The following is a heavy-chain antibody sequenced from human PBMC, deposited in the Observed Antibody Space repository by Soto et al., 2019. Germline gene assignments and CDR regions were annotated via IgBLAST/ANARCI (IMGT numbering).Heavy chain of an antibody. D-gene: IGHD3-16*02. CDR2: IYYSGST. CDR1: GGSISSGGYY. V-gene: IGHV4-31*03. J-gene: IGHJ4*02. Sequence: PSETLYLTCTVSGGSISSGGYYWSWIRQHPGKGLEWIGYIYYSGSTYYNPSLKSRVTISVDTSKNQFSLKLSSVTAADTAVYYCARGSAYYDYVWGSYRYTGLFDYWGQGTLGTVSS. CDR3: ARGSAYYDYVWGSYRYTGLFDY.